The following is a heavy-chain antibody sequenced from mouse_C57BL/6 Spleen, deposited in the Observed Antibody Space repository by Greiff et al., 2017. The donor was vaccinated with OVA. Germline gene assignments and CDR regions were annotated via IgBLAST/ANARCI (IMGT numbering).Heavy chain of an antibody. CDR2: IDPEDGDT. D-gene: IGHD2-1*01. Sequence: VQLQQSGAELVRPGASVKLSCTASGFNITDYYMHWVKQRPEQGLEWIGRIDPEDGDTEYAPKFQGKATMTADTSSNTAYLPLRSLTSVDTAASYCTTEGGYYGSLFAYWGQGTLVTVSA. CDR1: GFNITDYY. CDR3: TTEGGYYGSLFAY. J-gene: IGHJ3*01. V-gene: IGHV14-1*01.